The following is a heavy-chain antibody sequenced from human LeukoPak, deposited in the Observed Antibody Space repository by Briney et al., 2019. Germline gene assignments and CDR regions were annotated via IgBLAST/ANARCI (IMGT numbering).Heavy chain of an antibody. CDR1: GYTFTSYD. V-gene: IGHV1-69*05. CDR2: IIPIFGTA. Sequence: GASVKVSCKASGYTFTSYDINWVRQAPGQGLEWMGGIIPIFGTANYAQKFQGRVTITTDESTSTAYMELSSLRSEDTAVYYCARDRGITMVRGAPYFDYWGQGTLVTVSS. CDR3: ARDRGITMVRGAPYFDY. D-gene: IGHD3-10*01. J-gene: IGHJ4*02.